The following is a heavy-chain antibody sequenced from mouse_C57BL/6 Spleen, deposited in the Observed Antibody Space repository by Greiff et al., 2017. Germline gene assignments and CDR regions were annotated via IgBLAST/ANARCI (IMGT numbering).Heavy chain of an antibody. CDR2: INYDGSST. J-gene: IGHJ1*03. Sequence: EVKLVESEGGLVQPGSSMKLSCTASGFTFSDYYMAWVRQVPEKGLEWVANINYDGSSTYYLDSLKSRFIISRDNAKNILYLQMSSLKSEDTATYYCARETSGPNWYFDVWGTGTTVTVSS. V-gene: IGHV5-16*01. D-gene: IGHD6-1*01. CDR1: GFTFSDYY. CDR3: ARETSGPNWYFDV.